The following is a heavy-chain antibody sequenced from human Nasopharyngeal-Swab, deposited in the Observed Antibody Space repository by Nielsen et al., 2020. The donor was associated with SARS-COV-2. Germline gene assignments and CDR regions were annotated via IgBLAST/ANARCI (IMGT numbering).Heavy chain of an antibody. CDR2: INAGNGDI. CDR1: GYTLTGYA. Sequence: ASVKVSCKASGYTLTGYAMHWVRQAPGQSLEWMGWINAGNGDITYSQKFQGRVTLTRDTYASTAYMELFSLTSEDTAVYYCVKPAAGTYDSWGQGTLVTVSS. D-gene: IGHD6-13*01. V-gene: IGHV1-3*01. CDR3: VKPAAGTYDS. J-gene: IGHJ4*02.